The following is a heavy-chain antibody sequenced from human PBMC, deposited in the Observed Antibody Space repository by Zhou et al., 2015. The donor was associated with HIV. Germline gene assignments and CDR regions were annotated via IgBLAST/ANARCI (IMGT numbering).Heavy chain of an antibody. CDR2: ISANNGQT. Sequence: QIQLVQSGAEVKEPGASVKVSCKASDYTFTNYGITWVRQAPGQGLEWMGWISANNGQTKYAQKFQGRVTMTTDTPTSTAYMELRSLKSDDTAVYYCARDHASGSYYFDYWGQGTLVTVSS. J-gene: IGHJ4*02. D-gene: IGHD1-26*01. CDR3: ARDHASGSYYFDY. V-gene: IGHV1-18*01. CDR1: DYTFTNYG.